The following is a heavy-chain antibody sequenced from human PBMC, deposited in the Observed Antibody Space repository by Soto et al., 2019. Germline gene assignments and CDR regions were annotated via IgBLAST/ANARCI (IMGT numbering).Heavy chain of an antibody. D-gene: IGHD6-13*01. V-gene: IGHV4-39*01. CDR1: GGSISSSNYY. J-gene: IGHJ4*02. Sequence: SSETLSLTCTVSGGSISSSNYYWGWIRQPPGKGLEWIGSIRYTGNTFYNPSLKSRVTIFVDTSKNQFSLKLSSVTAADTAVYYCARLERQTGYSSSWGTFDYWGQGTLVTVSS. CDR2: IRYTGNT. CDR3: ARLERQTGYSSSWGTFDY.